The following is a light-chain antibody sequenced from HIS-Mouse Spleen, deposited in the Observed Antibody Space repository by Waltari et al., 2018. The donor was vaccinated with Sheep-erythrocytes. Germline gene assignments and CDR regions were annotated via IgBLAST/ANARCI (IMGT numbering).Light chain of an antibody. Sequence: SYELTQPPSVSVSPGQTASITCSGDKLGDKYACWYQQKPGQSPVLVIYQDSKRPSGNPELFSGSNSGNTATLTISGTQAMDEADYYCQAWDSSTAWVFGGGTKLTVL. V-gene: IGLV3-1*01. CDR1: KLGDKY. CDR2: QDS. J-gene: IGLJ3*02. CDR3: QAWDSSTAWV.